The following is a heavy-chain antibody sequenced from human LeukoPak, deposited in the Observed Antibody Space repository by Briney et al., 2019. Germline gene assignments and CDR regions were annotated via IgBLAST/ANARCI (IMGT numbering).Heavy chain of an antibody. J-gene: IGHJ4*02. CDR3: ARGGWITGTTQDY. Sequence: GASVKVSCKASGYTFTSYDINWVRQATGQGLEWMGWMSPNSGSTGYAQKFQGRVTMTRNTSISTAYMELSSLRSEDTAVYYCARGGWITGTTQDYWGQGTLVTVSS. V-gene: IGHV1-8*01. CDR2: MSPNSGST. CDR1: GYTFTSYD. D-gene: IGHD1-20*01.